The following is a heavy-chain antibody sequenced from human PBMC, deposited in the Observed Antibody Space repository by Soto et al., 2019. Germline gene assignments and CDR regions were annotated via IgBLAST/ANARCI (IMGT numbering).Heavy chain of an antibody. CDR3: ARDVLLWFGELPLSSYYYKYMDV. CDR1: GGSFSGYY. J-gene: IGHJ6*03. V-gene: IGHV4-34*01. Sequence: SETLSLTCAVYGGSFSGYYWSWIRQPPGKGLEWIGEINHSGSTNYNPSLKSRVTISVDTSKNQFSLKLSSVTAADTAVYYCARDVLLWFGELPLSSYYYKYMDVWGKGTTITVSS. CDR2: INHSGST. D-gene: IGHD3-10*01.